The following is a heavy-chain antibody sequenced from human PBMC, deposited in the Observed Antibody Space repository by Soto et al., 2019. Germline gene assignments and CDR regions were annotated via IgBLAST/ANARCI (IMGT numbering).Heavy chain of an antibody. CDR1: GGSISSYY. D-gene: IGHD2-15*01. Sequence: SETLSLTCTVSGGSISSYYWSWIRQPPGKGLEWIGYIYYSGSTNYNPSLKSRVTISVDTSKNQFSLKLSSVTAADTAVYYCARSRGCSGGSCYSQGPGWSDPWGQGTLVTVSS. CDR3: ARSRGCSGGSCYSQGPGWSDP. J-gene: IGHJ5*02. V-gene: IGHV4-59*08. CDR2: IYYSGST.